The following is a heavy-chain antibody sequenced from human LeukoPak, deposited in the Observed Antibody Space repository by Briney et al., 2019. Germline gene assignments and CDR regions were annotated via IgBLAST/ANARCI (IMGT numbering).Heavy chain of an antibody. CDR3: ARGPYYSDSVTYSFDY. D-gene: IGHD3-22*01. V-gene: IGHV4-59*01. J-gene: IGHJ4*02. CDR2: IYYTGST. CDR1: GGSISTFY. Sequence: PSETLSLTCTVSGGSISTFYWSWIRQPPGKGLEWIGYIYYTGSTNYNSSLTSRVTISVDTSKNQFSLKLNSVTAADTAVYYCARGPYYSDSVTYSFDYWSQGALVTVSS.